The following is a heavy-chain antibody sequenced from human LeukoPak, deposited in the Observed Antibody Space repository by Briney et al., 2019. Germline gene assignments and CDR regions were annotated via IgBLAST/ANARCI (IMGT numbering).Heavy chain of an antibody. V-gene: IGHV1-8*01. CDR2: MNPNSGNT. Sequence: ASVKVSCKASGYTFTSYDINWERQATGQGLEWMEWMNPNSGNTGYAQKFQGRVTMTRNTSISTAYMELSSLRSEDTAVYYCASSRGYCSSTSCPFDYWGQGTLVTVSS. CDR3: ASSRGYCSSTSCPFDY. J-gene: IGHJ4*02. CDR1: GYTFTSYD. D-gene: IGHD2-2*01.